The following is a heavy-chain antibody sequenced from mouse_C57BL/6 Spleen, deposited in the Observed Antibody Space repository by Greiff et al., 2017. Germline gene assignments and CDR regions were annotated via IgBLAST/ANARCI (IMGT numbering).Heavy chain of an antibody. Sequence: EVKVEESGGGLVKPGGSLKLSCAASGFTFSSYAMSWVRQTPEKRLEWVATISDGGSYTYYPDNVKGRFTISRDNAKNNLYLQMSHLKSEDTAMYYCARDEGNWDYFDYWGQGTTLTVSS. V-gene: IGHV5-4*01. CDR3: ARDEGNWDYFDY. CDR2: ISDGGSYT. CDR1: GFTFSSYA. D-gene: IGHD4-1*02. J-gene: IGHJ2*01.